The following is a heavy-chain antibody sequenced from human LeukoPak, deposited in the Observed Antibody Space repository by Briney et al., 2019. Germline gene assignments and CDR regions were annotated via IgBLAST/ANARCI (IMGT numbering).Heavy chain of an antibody. CDR3: ARDPGYRPDAFDI. CDR1: GSSFAKYG. J-gene: IGHJ3*02. D-gene: IGHD5-18*01. V-gene: IGHV1-18*01. Sequence: GASVKVSCQASGSSFAKYGISWVRQAPGQGLEWMGWIGAYSGDANYAQMFQGRVTMTTVTSTTTAYMELRSLRSDDTAVYYCARDPGYRPDAFDIWGQGTVVTVS. CDR2: IGAYSGDA.